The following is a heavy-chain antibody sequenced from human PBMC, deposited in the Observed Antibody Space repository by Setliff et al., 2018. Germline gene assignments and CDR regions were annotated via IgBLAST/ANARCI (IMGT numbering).Heavy chain of an antibody. Sequence: PGGSLRLSCAASGFTFSSYAMYWVRQAPRKGLQYVSAITANGGSTYYADSVKGRFTISRDNSKNTLYLQMNSLRAEDTAVYYCAREQFVGDYWGQGTLVTVSS. J-gene: IGHJ4*02. D-gene: IGHD3-10*01. CDR2: ITANGGST. CDR1: GFTFSSYA. CDR3: AREQFVGDY. V-gene: IGHV3-64*04.